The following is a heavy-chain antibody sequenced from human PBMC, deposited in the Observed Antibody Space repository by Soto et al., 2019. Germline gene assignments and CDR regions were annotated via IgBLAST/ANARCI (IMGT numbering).Heavy chain of an antibody. J-gene: IGHJ6*02. CDR3: SAGISCTRHLCPFSNYGSDV. D-gene: IGHD2-21*01. CDR2: IAPGDSHT. CDR1: GDHFGYTFTTYW. Sequence: PGEALKTSCQSSGDHFGYTFTTYWVTWVRQVPGKGLEWMGRIAPGDSHTNYSPSFEGHVTISADKSIRTAYMRWNSLTTSDTAIYYCSAGISCTRHLCPFSNYGSDVWGQGTTVTVYS. V-gene: IGHV5-10-1*01.